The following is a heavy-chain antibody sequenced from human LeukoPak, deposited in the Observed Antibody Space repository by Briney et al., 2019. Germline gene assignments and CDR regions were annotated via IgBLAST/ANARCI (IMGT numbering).Heavy chain of an antibody. CDR1: GFTFSSYE. CDR2: ISSSGSTI. J-gene: IGHJ4*02. V-gene: IGHV3-48*03. Sequence: GGSLRLSCAASGFTFSSYEMNWVRQAPGKGLEWVSYISSSGSTIYYADSLKGRFTISRDNAKNSLYLQMNSLRAEDTAVYYCARASGSYYFDYWGQGTLVTVSS. D-gene: IGHD1-26*01. CDR3: ARASGSYYFDY.